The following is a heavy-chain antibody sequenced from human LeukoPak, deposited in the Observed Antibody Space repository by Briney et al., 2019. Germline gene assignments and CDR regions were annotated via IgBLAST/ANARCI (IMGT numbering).Heavy chain of an antibody. J-gene: IGHJ4*02. CDR3: ARDSLYYDSSGYYGLSPYYFDY. CDR1: GGSISSSSYY. D-gene: IGHD3-22*01. CDR2: IYTSGST. Sequence: PSETLSLTCTVSGGSISSSSYYWGWIRQPPGKGLEWIGRIYTSGSTNYNPSLKSRVTMSVDTSKNQFSLKLSSVTAADTAVYYCARDSLYYDSSGYYGLSPYYFDYWGQGTLVTVSS. V-gene: IGHV4-39*07.